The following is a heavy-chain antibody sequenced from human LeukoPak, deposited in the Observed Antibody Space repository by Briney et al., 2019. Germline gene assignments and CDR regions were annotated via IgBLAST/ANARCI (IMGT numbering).Heavy chain of an antibody. Sequence: RWASVKVSCKASGYTFTSYGISWVRQAPGKGLEWVSAISGSGGSTYYAGSVKGRFTISRDNSKNTLYLQMNSLRAEDTAVYYCAKDLASWGQGTLVTVSS. CDR1: GYTFTSYG. J-gene: IGHJ4*02. CDR3: AKDLAS. V-gene: IGHV3-23*01. CDR2: ISGSGGST.